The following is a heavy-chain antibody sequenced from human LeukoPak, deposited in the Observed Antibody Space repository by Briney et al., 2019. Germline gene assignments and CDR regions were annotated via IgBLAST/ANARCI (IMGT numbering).Heavy chain of an antibody. V-gene: IGHV1-18*01. Sequence: ASVKVSCKASGYTFTSYGISWVRQAPGQGLEWMGWISAYNGNTNYAQKLQGRVTMTADTSTSTAYMELRSLRSDDTAVYYCARMYYDFWSGSYFDYWGQGTLVTVSS. D-gene: IGHD3-3*01. J-gene: IGHJ4*02. CDR3: ARMYYDFWSGSYFDY. CDR2: ISAYNGNT. CDR1: GYTFTSYG.